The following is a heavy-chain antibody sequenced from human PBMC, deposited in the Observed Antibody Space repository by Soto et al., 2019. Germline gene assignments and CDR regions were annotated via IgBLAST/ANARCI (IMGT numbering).Heavy chain of an antibody. J-gene: IGHJ6*02. CDR1: GDSVSTNSAD. V-gene: IGHV6-1*01. CDR3: ARDYTGSSSGWDSYGMDV. CDR2: TYYKSKWYN. Sequence: SQTLSLTCAISGDSVSTNSADWNCIRQSPSRGLEWLGRTYYKSKWYNDYAVSVKSRITINPDTSKNQFSLQLNSVTPEDTAVYYCARDYTGSSSGWDSYGMDVWGQGTTVTVSS. D-gene: IGHD6-19*01.